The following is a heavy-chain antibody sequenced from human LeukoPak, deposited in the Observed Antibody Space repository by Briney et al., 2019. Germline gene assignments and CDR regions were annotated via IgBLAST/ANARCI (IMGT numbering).Heavy chain of an antibody. J-gene: IGHJ4*02. CDR3: GPNDY. Sequence: GGPLRLSCAASGFTFSNSWMLWVRQAPGRGREGVGRIKSKTDGGTTDYAAPVKGRFTISRDDSKNTLYLQMNSLKTEDTAVYYCGPNDYWGQGTLVTVSS. CDR1: GFTFSNSW. V-gene: IGHV3-15*01. CDR2: IKSKTDGGTT.